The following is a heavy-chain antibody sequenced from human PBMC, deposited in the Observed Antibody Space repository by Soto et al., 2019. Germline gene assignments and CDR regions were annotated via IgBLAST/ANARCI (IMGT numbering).Heavy chain of an antibody. CDR3: ASTTVVAATFDF. CDR1: GFAFRSYI. CDR2: ISSGSSNI. Sequence: EVQLVESGGGLVKPGGSLTLSCGASGFAFRSYIMNWVRQAPGKGLEWVASISSGSSNIYYADSVKGRFTISRDNAKNSLYLQMDSLRAEDSAVYYCASTTVVAATFDFWGQGTLVTVSS. D-gene: IGHD2-15*01. J-gene: IGHJ4*02. V-gene: IGHV3-21*01.